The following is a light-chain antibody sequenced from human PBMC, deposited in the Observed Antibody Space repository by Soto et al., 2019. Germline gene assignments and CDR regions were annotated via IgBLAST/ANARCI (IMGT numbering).Light chain of an antibody. J-gene: IGKJ5*01. CDR3: HQSYTTPT. CDR1: QSISSY. Sequence: DIQMTQSPSSLSVGDRVTITCRASQSISSYLNWYQQKPGKALRLLIYAASSLQSGVPSRFSGSGSGTDFTLTISSLQPEDFATYYCHQSYTTPTFGLGTRLEIK. V-gene: IGKV1-39*01. CDR2: AAS.